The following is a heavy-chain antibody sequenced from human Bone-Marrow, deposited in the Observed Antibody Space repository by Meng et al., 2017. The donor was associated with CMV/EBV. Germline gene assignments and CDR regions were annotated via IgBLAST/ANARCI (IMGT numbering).Heavy chain of an antibody. J-gene: IGHJ4*02. D-gene: IGHD2-21*01. CDR1: GYTFTSYY. CDR3: ARDQGGVYCGGDCYSLDY. Sequence: ASVKVSCKASGYTFTSYYMHWVRQAPGQGLEWMGWINPNSGGTNYAQKFQGRVTMTRDTSISTAYMELSRLRSDDTAVYYCARDQGGVYCGGDCYSLDYWGQGTLVTVSS. CDR2: INPNSGGT. V-gene: IGHV1-2*02.